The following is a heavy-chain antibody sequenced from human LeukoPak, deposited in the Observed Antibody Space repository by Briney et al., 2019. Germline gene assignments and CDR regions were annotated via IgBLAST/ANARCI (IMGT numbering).Heavy chain of an antibody. CDR1: GFTFSSYW. J-gene: IGHJ4*02. Sequence: GGSLRLSCAASGFTFSSYWMHWVRQAPGKGLVWVSRINPDGSITNYADSVEGRFTISRDNANNMLYLLMNSLRVDDTAVYYCVRALLGTSDYWGQGTLVTVSS. D-gene: IGHD7-27*01. CDR2: INPDGSIT. CDR3: VRALLGTSDY. V-gene: IGHV3-74*01.